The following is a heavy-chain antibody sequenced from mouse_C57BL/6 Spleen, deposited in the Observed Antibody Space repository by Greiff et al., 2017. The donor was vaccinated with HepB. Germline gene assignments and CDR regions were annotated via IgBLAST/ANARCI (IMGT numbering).Heavy chain of an antibody. CDR3: ARQGTEDYGSSYDYAMDY. V-gene: IGHV5-6*01. D-gene: IGHD1-1*01. Sequence: EVKLMESGGDLVKPGGSLKLSCAASGFTFSSYGMSWVRQTPDKRLEWVATISSGGSYTYYPDSVKGRFTISRDNAKNTLYLQMSSLKSEDTAMYYCARQGTEDYGSSYDYAMDYWGQGTSVTVSS. CDR1: GFTFSSYG. CDR2: ISSGGSYT. J-gene: IGHJ4*01.